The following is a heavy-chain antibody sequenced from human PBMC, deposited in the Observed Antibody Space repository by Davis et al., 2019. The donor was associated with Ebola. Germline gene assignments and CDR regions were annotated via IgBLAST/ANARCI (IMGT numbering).Heavy chain of an antibody. D-gene: IGHD5-24*01. J-gene: IGHJ4*02. V-gene: IGHV3-33*01. CDR1: GFTFSSYG. CDR2: IWYDGSNK. CDR3: ARIYGGTTITD. Sequence: GESLKISCAASGFTFSSYGMHWVRQAPGKGLEWVAVIWYDGSNKDYADSVKGRFTISRDNSKNTLYLQMNSLRAEDTAVYYCARIYGGTTITDWGQGTQVTVSS.